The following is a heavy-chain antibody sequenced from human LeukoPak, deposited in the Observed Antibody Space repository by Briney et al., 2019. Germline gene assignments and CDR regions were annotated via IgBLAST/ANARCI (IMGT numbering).Heavy chain of an antibody. J-gene: IGHJ4*02. Sequence: GGSLRLSCAASGFTFSNYRMNWVRQAPGKGLEWVSSISRSSTYIYYADSVKGRFTISRDNAKNSLYLQMNSLRPEDTAVYYCAREGDGYNEFDYWGQGTLVTVSS. D-gene: IGHD5-24*01. CDR1: GFTFSNYR. CDR2: ISRSSTYI. CDR3: AREGDGYNEFDY. V-gene: IGHV3-21*01.